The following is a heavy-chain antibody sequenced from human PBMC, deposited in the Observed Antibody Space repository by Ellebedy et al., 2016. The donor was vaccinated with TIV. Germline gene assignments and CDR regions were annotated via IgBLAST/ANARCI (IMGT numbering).Heavy chain of an antibody. D-gene: IGHD3-10*01. CDR2: ISSSSSTK. CDR1: GFTVSSNY. V-gene: IGHV3-48*04. J-gene: IGHJ6*02. Sequence: GGSLRLSCAASGFTVSSNYMSWVRQAPGKGLEWVSCISSSSSTKYYADSVKGRFTISRDNAKNTLYLQMNSLRAEDTAVYYCATGELLYGLDVWGQGTTVTVSS. CDR3: ATGELLYGLDV.